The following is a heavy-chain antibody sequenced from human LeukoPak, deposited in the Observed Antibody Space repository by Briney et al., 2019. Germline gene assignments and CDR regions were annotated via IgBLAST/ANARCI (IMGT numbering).Heavy chain of an antibody. CDR2: IYTTGKT. D-gene: IGHD3-16*01. CDR3: ARHGYTASHYFLDF. CDR1: SGSIDSYY. V-gene: IGHV4-4*07. Sequence: SETLSLTCTVSSGSIDSYYWGWVRQPAGRGLEWIGRIYTTGKTDYNPSLKSRLTMSVDTSKRQFSLNLTSVTAADTAIYFCARHGYTASHYFLDFWSQGTLVTVSS. J-gene: IGHJ4*02.